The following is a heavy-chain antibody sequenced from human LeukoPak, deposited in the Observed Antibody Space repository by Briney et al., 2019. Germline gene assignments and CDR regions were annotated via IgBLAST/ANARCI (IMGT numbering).Heavy chain of an antibody. V-gene: IGHV4-4*07. CDR3: ATLPKWLYAFDI. CDR1: GDSISSYY. D-gene: IGHD3-22*01. CDR2: IHPSGST. Sequence: SETLSLTCTVSGDSISSYYWSWIRQPAGKGLEWIGRIHPSGSTNYNPSLKSRLTLSVDTSKNQFSLKLSSVTAADTAVYYCATLPKWLYAFDIWGQGTMVTVSS. J-gene: IGHJ3*02.